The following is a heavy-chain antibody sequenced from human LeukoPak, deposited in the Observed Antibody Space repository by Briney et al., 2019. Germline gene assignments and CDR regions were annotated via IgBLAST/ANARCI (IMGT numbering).Heavy chain of an antibody. Sequence: PGASLRLSCAASGFAFSSYAMSWVRQAPGKGLEWVSAISGSGGSTYYADSVKGRFTISRDNSKNTLHLQMNSLRAEDTAVYYCAKDVVLMVYGGFDYWGQGTLVTVSS. CDR3: AKDVVLMVYGGFDY. CDR1: GFAFSSYA. CDR2: ISGSGGST. J-gene: IGHJ4*02. V-gene: IGHV3-23*01. D-gene: IGHD2-8*01.